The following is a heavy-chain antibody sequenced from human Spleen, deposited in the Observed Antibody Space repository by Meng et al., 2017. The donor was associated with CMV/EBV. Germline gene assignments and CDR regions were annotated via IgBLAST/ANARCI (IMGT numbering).Heavy chain of an antibody. V-gene: IGHV3-74*01. J-gene: IGHJ4*02. CDR2: INSDEGST. CDR1: GVTFSSYW. Sequence: GVTFSSYWMHWVRQAPGRGLVWGTRINSDEGSTSYADSVKGRFTISRDNAKNTLYLQMNSLRAEDTAVYYCARAPYPYDSSGYYNYWGQGTLVTVSS. D-gene: IGHD3-22*01. CDR3: ARAPYPYDSSGYYNY.